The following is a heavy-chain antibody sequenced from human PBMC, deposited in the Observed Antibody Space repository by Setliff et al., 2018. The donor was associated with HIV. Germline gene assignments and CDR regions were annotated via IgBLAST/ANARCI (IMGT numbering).Heavy chain of an antibody. Sequence: GSLRLSCAASGFTFSYYAMHWVRQAPGKGLEWVAVLSDDGSRESYADSVKGRFTISRDNAKNSLFLRMNSLRVEDTAVYYCAREGSGWDPGYWGQGSLVTVSS. CDR3: AREGSGWDPGY. D-gene: IGHD6-19*01. CDR1: GFTFSYYA. J-gene: IGHJ4*02. CDR2: LSDDGSRE. V-gene: IGHV3-30*07.